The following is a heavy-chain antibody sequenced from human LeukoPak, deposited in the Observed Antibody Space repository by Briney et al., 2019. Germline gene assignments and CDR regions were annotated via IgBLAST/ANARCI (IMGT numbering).Heavy chain of an antibody. D-gene: IGHD3-22*01. J-gene: IGHJ4*02. V-gene: IGHV3-23*01. Sequence: GGSLRLSCGASGFTFSNYAMSWVRQAPGKGLEWVSGISGSGYSSYYADSVKGRFTIDRDNSKNTLYVQVNSLGTEDTAAYYCAKGSYYDSSGSFYFDYWGQGTLVTVSS. CDR2: ISGSGYSS. CDR3: AKGSYYDSSGSFYFDY. CDR1: GFTFSNYA.